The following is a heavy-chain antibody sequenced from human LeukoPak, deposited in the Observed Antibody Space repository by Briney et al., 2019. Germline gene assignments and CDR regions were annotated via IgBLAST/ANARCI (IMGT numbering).Heavy chain of an antibody. V-gene: IGHV1-69*13. CDR3: ARRPNYYDSSGYVGAFDI. D-gene: IGHD3-22*01. J-gene: IGHJ3*02. Sequence: SVKVSCKASGGTFSSYAIIWVRQAPGQGLELMGGFIPIFGTANYAQKFQGRVTITADESTSTAYMELSSLRSEDTAVYYCARRPNYYDSSGYVGAFDIWGQGTMVTVSS. CDR2: FIPIFGTA. CDR1: GGTFSSYA.